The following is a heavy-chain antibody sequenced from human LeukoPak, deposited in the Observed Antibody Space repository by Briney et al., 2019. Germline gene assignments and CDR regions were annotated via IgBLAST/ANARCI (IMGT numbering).Heavy chain of an antibody. Sequence: GGSLRLSCAASGFTFSSYSMNWVRQAPGKGLEWVSYISDSSTTIYYADSVKGRFTISRDNAKNSLYLQMNSLRAEDTAVYYCARDRGGAYDFWSGYYTGYFDYWGQGTLVPVSS. D-gene: IGHD3-3*01. CDR1: GFTFSSYS. CDR2: ISDSSTTI. CDR3: ARDRGGAYDFWSGYYTGYFDY. J-gene: IGHJ4*02. V-gene: IGHV3-48*01.